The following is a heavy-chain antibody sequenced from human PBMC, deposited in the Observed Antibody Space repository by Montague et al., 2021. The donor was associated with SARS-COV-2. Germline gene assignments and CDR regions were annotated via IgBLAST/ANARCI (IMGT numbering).Heavy chain of an antibody. J-gene: IGHJ3*01. CDR2: VYYNGDT. Sequence: SETLSLTCTVSGGSIASHYWNWICQSPGKRQERIGYVYYNGDTKYNPTLQSRVTISIATSENQFPLRLNSATAADTAVYFCARGWAFDPWGQGRLVTVSS. CDR1: GGSIASHY. CDR3: ARGWAFDP. V-gene: IGHV4-59*08. D-gene: IGHD6-19*01.